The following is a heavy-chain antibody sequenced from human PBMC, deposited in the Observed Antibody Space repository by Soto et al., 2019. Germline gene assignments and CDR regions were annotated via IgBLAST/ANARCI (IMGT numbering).Heavy chain of an antibody. CDR2: ISGSGDST. V-gene: IGHV3-23*01. J-gene: IGHJ1*01. Sequence: GGSLRLSCAASGFTLSSYAMSWVRQAPGKGLEWVSGISGSGDSTYYADSVKGRFTISRDNSKKTVYLQMNSLRAEDTAVYYCAKGVPGIAVAGTGYFQHWGQGTLVTVSS. CDR1: GFTLSSYA. CDR3: AKGVPGIAVAGTGYFQH. D-gene: IGHD6-19*01.